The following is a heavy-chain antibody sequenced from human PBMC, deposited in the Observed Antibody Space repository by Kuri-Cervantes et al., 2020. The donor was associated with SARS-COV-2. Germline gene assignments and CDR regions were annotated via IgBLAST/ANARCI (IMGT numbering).Heavy chain of an antibody. CDR3: AREFPGDYFDY. CDR2: ISYDGSNK. Sequence: GGSLRLSCAASGFTFSSYAMHWVRQAPGKGLEWVAVISYDGSNKHYADSVKGRFTISRDNSKNTLYLQMNSLRAEDTAVYYCAREFPGDYFDYWGQGTLVTVSS. V-gene: IGHV3-30-3*01. J-gene: IGHJ4*02. D-gene: IGHD1-14*01. CDR1: GFTFSSYA.